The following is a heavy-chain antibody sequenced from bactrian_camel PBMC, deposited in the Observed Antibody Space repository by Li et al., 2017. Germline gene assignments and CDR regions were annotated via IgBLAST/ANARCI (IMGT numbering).Heavy chain of an antibody. CDR1: GFSFSTCA. CDR2: INSRTDDST. Sequence: DVQLVESGGGSVQAGGSLKLSCAASGFSFSTCAMAWYRQATGKGLEWVSGINSRTDDSTVYADSVKGRFTVTRDNAKNTLYLQMNSLKPEDTAMYYCAAGSNYGLSLDRGIFDDWGQGTQVTVS. D-gene: IGHD5*01. J-gene: IGHJ4*01. V-gene: IGHV3S42*01. CDR3: AAGSNYGLSLDRGIFDD.